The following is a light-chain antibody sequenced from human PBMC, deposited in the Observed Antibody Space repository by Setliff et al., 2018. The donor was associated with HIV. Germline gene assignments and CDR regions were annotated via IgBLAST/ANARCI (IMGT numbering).Light chain of an antibody. J-gene: IGLJ1*01. V-gene: IGLV2-23*02. CDR3: CSYAGSKTLV. CDR2: EVS. CDR1: SRDVGSYTL. Sequence: QSALTQPASVSGSPGQSITISCTGTSRDVGSYTLVSWYQHHPGKAPKRMSYEVSKWPSGVCNRFSGSKSGSTASLTISGLQAEDETDYYCCSYAGSKTLVFGTGTKVTGL.